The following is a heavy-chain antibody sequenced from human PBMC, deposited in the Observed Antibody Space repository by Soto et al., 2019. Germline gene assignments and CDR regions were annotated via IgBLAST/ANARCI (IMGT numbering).Heavy chain of an antibody. CDR2: ISYDGSNK. Sequence: QVQLVESGGGVVQPGRSLRLSCAASGFTFSSYAMHWVRQAPGKGLEWVAVISYDGSNKYYADSVKGRFTISRDNSKNTLYLQMNSLRAEDTAVYYCARAVGGSGWYQGLDLFDYWGQGTLVTVSS. CDR3: ARAVGGSGWYQGLDLFDY. V-gene: IGHV3-30-3*01. J-gene: IGHJ4*02. D-gene: IGHD6-19*01. CDR1: GFTFSSYA.